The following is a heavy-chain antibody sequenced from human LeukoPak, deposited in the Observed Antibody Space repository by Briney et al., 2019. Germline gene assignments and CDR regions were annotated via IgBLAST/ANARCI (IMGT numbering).Heavy chain of an antibody. V-gene: IGHV3-74*01. CDR1: GFTFNSYW. CDR2: INSDGSST. Sequence: GGSLRLSCAASGFTFNSYWMHWVRQAPGKGLVWVSRINSDGSSTSYADSVKGRFTISRDNAKNTLYLQMNSLRAEDTAVYYCARQGMYYYGSGTDPWGQGTLVTVSS. J-gene: IGHJ5*02. D-gene: IGHD3-10*01. CDR3: ARQGMYYYGSGTDP.